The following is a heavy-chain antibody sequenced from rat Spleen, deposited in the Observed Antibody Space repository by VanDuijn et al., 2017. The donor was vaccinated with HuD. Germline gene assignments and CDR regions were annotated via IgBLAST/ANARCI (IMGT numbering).Heavy chain of an antibody. V-gene: IGHV5-29*01. CDR1: GFTSSDYY. CDR2: INYDGSST. J-gene: IGHJ2*01. Sequence: EVQLVESDGGLVQPGRSLKLSCAASGFTSSDYYMAWVRQAPTKGLEWVATINYDGSSTYYRDSVKGRFTISRDNAKSTLYLQMDSLRSEDTATYYCARSVFDYWGQGVVVTVSS. CDR3: ARSVFDY.